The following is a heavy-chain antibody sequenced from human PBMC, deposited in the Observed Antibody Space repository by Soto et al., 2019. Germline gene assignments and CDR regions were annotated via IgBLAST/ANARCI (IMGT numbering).Heavy chain of an antibody. CDR3: ARDAPPSLVVPAAANYYYYYYMDV. CDR1: GFTFSSYA. D-gene: IGHD2-2*01. V-gene: IGHV3-64*01. Sequence: GGSLRLSCAASGFTFSSYAMHWVRQAPGKGLEYVSAISSNGGSTYYANSVKGRFTISRDNSKNTLYLQMGSLRAEDMAVYYCARDAPPSLVVPAAANYYYYYYMDVWGKGTTVTVSS. CDR2: ISSNGGST. J-gene: IGHJ6*03.